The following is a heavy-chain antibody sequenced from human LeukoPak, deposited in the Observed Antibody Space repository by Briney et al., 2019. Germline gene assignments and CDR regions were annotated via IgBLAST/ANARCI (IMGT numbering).Heavy chain of an antibody. CDR1: GGSISSYY. CDR3: ARDADSSSSNAFDI. V-gene: IGHV4-4*07. D-gene: IGHD6-6*01. CDR2: IYTSGST. J-gene: IGHJ3*02. Sequence: PSETLSLTCTVSGGSISSYYWSWIRQSAGKGLEWIGRIYTSGSTNYNPSLKSRVTMSVDTSKNQFSLKLSSVTAADTAVYYCARDADSSSSNAFDIWGQGTMVTVSS.